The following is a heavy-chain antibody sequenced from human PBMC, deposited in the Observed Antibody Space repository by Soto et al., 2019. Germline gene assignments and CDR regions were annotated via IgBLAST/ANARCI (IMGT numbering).Heavy chain of an antibody. CDR1: GYTFTSYA. CDR2: INAGNGNT. D-gene: IGHD2-21*02. Sequence: GASVKVSCKASGYTFTSYAMHWVRQAPGQRLEWMGWINAGNGNTKYSQKFQGRVTITRDTSASTAYMELSSLRSEDTAVYYCASAYWGIVVVTASPGEWPDAFDIWGQGTMVTVSS. V-gene: IGHV1-3*01. J-gene: IGHJ3*02. CDR3: ASAYWGIVVVTASPGEWPDAFDI.